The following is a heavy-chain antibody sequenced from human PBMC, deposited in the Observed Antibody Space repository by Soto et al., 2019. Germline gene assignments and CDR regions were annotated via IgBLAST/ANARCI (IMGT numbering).Heavy chain of an antibody. CDR2: IIPIFGTA. V-gene: IGHV1-69*06. CDR3: ARVVVPAAIIMERPNWFDP. CDR1: GGTFSSYA. Sequence: QVQLVQSGAEVKKPGSSVKVSCKASGGTFSSYAISWVRQAPGQGLEWMGGIIPIFGTANYAQKIQGRVTITADKSTSTAYMELSSLRSEDTAVYYCARVVVPAAIIMERPNWFDPWGQGTLVIVSS. D-gene: IGHD2-2*01. J-gene: IGHJ5*02.